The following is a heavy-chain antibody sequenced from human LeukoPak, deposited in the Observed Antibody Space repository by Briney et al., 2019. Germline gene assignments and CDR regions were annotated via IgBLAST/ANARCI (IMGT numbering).Heavy chain of an antibody. D-gene: IGHD5-18*01. CDR3: ARDNTARYYYYYYYMDV. V-gene: IGHV4-34*01. Sequence: PSETLSLTCAVYGGSFSGYYWSWIRQPPGKGLEWIGEINHSGSTNYNPSLKSRVTISVDTSKNQFSLKLSSVTAADTAVYYCARDNTARYYYYYYYMDVWGKGTTVTVSS. CDR1: GGSFSGYY. CDR2: INHSGST. J-gene: IGHJ6*03.